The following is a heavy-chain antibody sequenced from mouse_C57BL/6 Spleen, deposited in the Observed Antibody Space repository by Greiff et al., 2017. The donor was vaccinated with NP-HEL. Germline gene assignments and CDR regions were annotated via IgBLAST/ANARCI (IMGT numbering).Heavy chain of an antibody. D-gene: IGHD2-5*01. CDR2: IYPGNGDT. CDR3: ARGSYSNYGGDYAMDY. J-gene: IGHJ4*01. CDR1: GYAFSSSW. Sequence: VQLQQSGPELVKPGASVKISCKASGYAFSSSWMNWVKQRPGKGLEWIGRIYPGNGDTNYNGKFKGKATLTADKSSSTAYMQLSSLTSEDSAVYFCARGSYSNYGGDYAMDYWGQGTSVTVSS. V-gene: IGHV1-82*01.